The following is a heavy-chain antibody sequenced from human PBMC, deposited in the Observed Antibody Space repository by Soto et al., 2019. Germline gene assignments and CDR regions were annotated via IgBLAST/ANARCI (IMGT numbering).Heavy chain of an antibody. Sequence: QVHLVQSGAEVKKPGASVKVSCQGSGYAFTTYGITWVRQAPGQGLEWMGWISAHNGNTNYAQKLQGRVTVTRDTYKSTSYMERRSLRYDDTAVYYCARGRYGDYWGQGAMVTVSS. D-gene: IGHD1-1*01. J-gene: IGHJ4*02. CDR1: GYAFTTYG. CDR3: ARGRYGDY. V-gene: IGHV1-18*01. CDR2: ISAHNGNT.